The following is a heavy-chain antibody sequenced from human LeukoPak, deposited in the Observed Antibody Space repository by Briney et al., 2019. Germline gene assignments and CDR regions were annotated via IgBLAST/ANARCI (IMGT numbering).Heavy chain of an antibody. J-gene: IGHJ4*02. CDR2: MNPNSGNT. CDR3: ARLNQLLYRVRYFDY. D-gene: IGHD2-2*02. CDR1: GGTFSSYA. V-gene: IGHV1-8*03. Sequence: ASVKVSCKASGGTFSSYAISWVRQATGQGLEWMGWMNPNSGNTGYAQKFQGRVTITRNTSISTAYMELSSLRSEDTAVYYCARLNQLLYRVRYFDYWGQGTLVTVSS.